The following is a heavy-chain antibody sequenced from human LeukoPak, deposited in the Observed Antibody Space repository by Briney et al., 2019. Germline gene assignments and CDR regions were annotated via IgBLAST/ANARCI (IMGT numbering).Heavy chain of an antibody. Sequence: GGSLRLSCAASVCTFSSYWISWVRQAPGKGLEWVANIKQDGSEKYYVDSVKGRFTISRDNAKNSLYLQMNSLRAEDTAVYYCARVGNCYYMDVWGKGTTVTVSS. D-gene: IGHD1-26*01. CDR2: IKQDGSEK. CDR1: VCTFSSYW. V-gene: IGHV3-7*01. CDR3: ARVGNCYYMDV. J-gene: IGHJ6*03.